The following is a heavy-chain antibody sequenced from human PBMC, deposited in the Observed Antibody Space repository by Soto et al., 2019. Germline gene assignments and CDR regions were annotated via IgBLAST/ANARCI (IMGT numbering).Heavy chain of an antibody. D-gene: IGHD2-15*01. CDR2: FDPEDGET. CDR1: GYTLTELS. V-gene: IGHV1-24*01. Sequence: ASVKVSCKVSGYTLTELSMHWVRQAPGKGLEWMGGFDPEDGETIYAQKFQGRVTMTEDTSTDTAYMELSSLRSEDTAVYYCAVRYYCSGGSCYSVAGAFDIWGQGTMVTVSS. CDR3: AVRYYCSGGSCYSVAGAFDI. J-gene: IGHJ3*02.